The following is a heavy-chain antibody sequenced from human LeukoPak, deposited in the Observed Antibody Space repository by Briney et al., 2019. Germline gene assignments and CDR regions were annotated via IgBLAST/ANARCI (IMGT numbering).Heavy chain of an antibody. CDR3: ARDWGSWYYFDY. D-gene: IGHD6-13*01. Sequence: GGSLRLSCAASGFTFSSYSMNWVRQAPGKGLEWVSSISSSSSSYIYYADSVKGRFTISRDNAKNSLYLQMNSLRAEDTAVYYCARDWGSWYYFDYWGQGTLVTVSS. V-gene: IGHV3-21*01. CDR2: ISSSSSSYI. CDR1: GFTFSSYS. J-gene: IGHJ4*02.